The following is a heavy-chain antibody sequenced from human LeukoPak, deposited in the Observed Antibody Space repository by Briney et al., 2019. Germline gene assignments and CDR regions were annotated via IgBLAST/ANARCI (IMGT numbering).Heavy chain of an antibody. V-gene: IGHV4-34*01. Sequence: SETLSLTCAVYGGSFSGYYWSWIRQPPGKGLEWIGEINHSGSTNYNPSLKSRVTISVDTSKNQFSLKLSSVTAADTAVYYCARVRRLMVRGVITSHFDYWGQGTLVTASS. CDR1: GGSFSGYY. CDR3: ARVRRLMVRGVITSHFDY. J-gene: IGHJ4*02. D-gene: IGHD3-10*01. CDR2: INHSGST.